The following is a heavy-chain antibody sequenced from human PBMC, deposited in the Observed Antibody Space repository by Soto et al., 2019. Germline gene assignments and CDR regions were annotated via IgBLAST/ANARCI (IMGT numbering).Heavy chain of an antibody. CDR1: GFSFSSYA. CDR3: AKGSIEYSASVDN. V-gene: IGHV3-23*01. CDR2: ISARGGSS. D-gene: IGHD5-12*01. Sequence: DVQLLESGGGLVQPGGSLRLSCAASGFSFSSYAMVWVRQAPGKGLEWVAVISARGGSSYFADSVKGRFTLSRDKSKNVLSLEMNSLRAEDTAIYFFAKGSIEYSASVDNWGQGTLVVVSS. J-gene: IGHJ4*02.